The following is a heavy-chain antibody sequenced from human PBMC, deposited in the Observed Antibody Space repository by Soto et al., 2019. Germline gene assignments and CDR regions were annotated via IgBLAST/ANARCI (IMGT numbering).Heavy chain of an antibody. CDR2: ISPDSGKT. CDR1: GYSLTDNG. J-gene: IGHJ6*03. Sequence: QAYLEQSGAEVKKPGASVKVSCKASGYSLTDNGITWVRQASGQGLEYVGCISPDSGKTDYAQKFQGRVTMTRDTSINTVYMELSSLRSDDTAVYYCARVYGYYYYYMDVWGKGTTVTVSS. CDR3: ARVYGYYYYYMDV. D-gene: IGHD2-8*01. V-gene: IGHV1-8*01.